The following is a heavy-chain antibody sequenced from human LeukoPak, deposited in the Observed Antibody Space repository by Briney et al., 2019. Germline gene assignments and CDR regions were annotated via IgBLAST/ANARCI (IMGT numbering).Heavy chain of an antibody. V-gene: IGHV3-30*04. CDR1: GFPFRSYA. J-gene: IGHJ4*02. CDR3: ARDSYFKD. CDR2: ISYDGSNK. Sequence: GSLKLSLSASGFPFRSYAMHWVRPAPGKGLEWVAVISYDGSNKYYADSVKGRFTISRDNSKNTLYLQMNSLRAEDTAVYYCARDSYFKDWGQGTLVTVSS. D-gene: IGHD3-9*01.